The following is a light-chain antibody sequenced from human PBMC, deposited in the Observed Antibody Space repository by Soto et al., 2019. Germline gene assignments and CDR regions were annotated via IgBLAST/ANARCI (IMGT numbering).Light chain of an antibody. CDR2: GTS. V-gene: IGLV1-40*01. CDR3: QSFDSRLNGFV. J-gene: IGLJ1*01. CDR1: SSNIGAGFD. Sequence: QSVLTQPPSVSGAPGQRVTISCTGTSSNIGAGFDAHWYQQRPGTAPKLLIYGTSNRPSGVPDRFSGSKSGTSASLAVTGLLAEDEADYYCQSFDSRLNGFVFGTGTKVTVL.